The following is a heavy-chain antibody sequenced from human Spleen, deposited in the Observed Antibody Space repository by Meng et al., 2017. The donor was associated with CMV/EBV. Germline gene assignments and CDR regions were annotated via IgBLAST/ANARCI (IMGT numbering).Heavy chain of an antibody. D-gene: IGHD6-19*01. V-gene: IGHV3-48*03. CDR2: ISSSGSTI. Sequence: GESLKISCAASGFTFSSYEMNWVRQAPGKGLEWVSYISSSGSTIYYADSVKGRFTISRDNAKNSLYLDMNSLTAEDTAVYYCSRKPRYSSGCYDYWGQGTLVTVSS. CDR1: GFTFSSYE. CDR3: SRKPRYSSGCYDY. J-gene: IGHJ4*02.